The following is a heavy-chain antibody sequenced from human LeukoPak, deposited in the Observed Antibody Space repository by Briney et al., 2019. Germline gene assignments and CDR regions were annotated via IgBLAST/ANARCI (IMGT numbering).Heavy chain of an antibody. CDR1: GGSFSGYY. D-gene: IGHD2-8*01. Sequence: PSETLSLTCAVYGGSFSGYYWSWIRQPPGKGLEWIGEINHSGSTNYNPSLKSRVTISVDTSKNQFSLKLSSVTAADTAVYYCARSSIVLMVYAMLDFDYWGQGTLVTVSS. CDR2: INHSGST. CDR3: ARSSIVLMVYAMLDFDY. J-gene: IGHJ4*02. V-gene: IGHV4-34*01.